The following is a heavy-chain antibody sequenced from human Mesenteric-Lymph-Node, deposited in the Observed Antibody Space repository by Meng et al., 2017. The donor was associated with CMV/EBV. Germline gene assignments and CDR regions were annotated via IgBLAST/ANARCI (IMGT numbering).Heavy chain of an antibody. J-gene: IGHJ6*02. CDR1: GFRFHGYA. CDR3: VKDKTSGTFYSGGLDV. CDR2: ISWNSYTV. Sequence: GGSLRLSCAASGFRFHGYAMHWVRQAPGKGLEWVSGISWNSYTVGLADSGKGRFTISRGNAATSVYLEMRCLRPQDTAMYYCVKDKTSGTFYSGGLDVWGQGTPVTVSS. V-gene: IGHV3-9*01. D-gene: IGHD1-26*01.